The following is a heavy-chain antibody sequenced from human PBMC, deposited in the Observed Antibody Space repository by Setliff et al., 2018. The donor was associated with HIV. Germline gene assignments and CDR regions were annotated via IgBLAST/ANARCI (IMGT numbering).Heavy chain of an antibody. D-gene: IGHD3-22*01. J-gene: IGHJ5*02. CDR2: IYHSGTI. V-gene: IGHV4-4*02. CDR1: GASISSTNW. Sequence: SETLSLTCAVSGASISSTNWWTWIRQSPGEGLEWIGEIYHSGTIYYNLSLKSRVTISLDKSNNQFSLNLRSVTAADTAFYYCASSRGFYALPSWGQGTLVTVSS. CDR3: ASSRGFYALPS.